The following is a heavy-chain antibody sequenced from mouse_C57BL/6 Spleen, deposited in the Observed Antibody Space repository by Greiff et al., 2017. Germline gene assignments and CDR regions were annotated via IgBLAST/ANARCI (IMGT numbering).Heavy chain of an antibody. J-gene: IGHJ4*01. D-gene: IGHD1-1*01. CDR2: IWTGGGT. CDR1: GFSLTSYA. V-gene: IGHV2-9-1*01. Sequence: VMLQESGPGLVAPSQSLSITCTVSGFSLTSYAISWVRQPPGKGLEWLGVIWTGGGTNYNSALKSRLSISKDNSKSPVFLKMNSLQTYDTARYYCARKYRGSSYYAMDYWGQGTSVTVSS. CDR3: ARKYRGSSYYAMDY.